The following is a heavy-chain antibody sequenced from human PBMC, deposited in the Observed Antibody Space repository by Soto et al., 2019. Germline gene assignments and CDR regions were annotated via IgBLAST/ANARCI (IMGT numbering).Heavy chain of an antibody. CDR1: GGSISSYY. Sequence: SETLSLTCTVSGGSISSYYWSWIRQPPGKGLEGIGYIYYSGSTNYNPSLKSRVTISVDTSKNQFSLKLSSVTAADTAVYYCARDLWGYCGADCYPLDVWGQGTTVTVSS. J-gene: IGHJ6*02. CDR2: IYYSGST. CDR3: ARDLWGYCGADCYPLDV. V-gene: IGHV4-59*12. D-gene: IGHD2-21*02.